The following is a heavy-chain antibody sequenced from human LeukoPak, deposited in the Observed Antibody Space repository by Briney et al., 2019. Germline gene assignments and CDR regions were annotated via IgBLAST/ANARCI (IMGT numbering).Heavy chain of an antibody. CDR2: IDHSGST. CDR1: GGSIINSNW. V-gene: IGHV4-4*02. CDR3: ARGGAARLHFQN. J-gene: IGHJ1*01. D-gene: IGHD6-6*01. Sequence: SETLSLTYAVSGGSIINSNWWSWVRQPPGKGLEWIGEIDHSGSTSYNPSLKSRVTMSVDRSQNQFSLRLSTVTAADTAVYYCARGGAARLHFQNWGQGTLVIVSS.